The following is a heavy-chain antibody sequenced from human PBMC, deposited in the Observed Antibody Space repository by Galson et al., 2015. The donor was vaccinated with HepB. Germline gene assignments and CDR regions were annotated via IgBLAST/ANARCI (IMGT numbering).Heavy chain of an antibody. CDR3: ARGPRAYCGGDCYGANFEY. CDR2: IIPSYGTT. D-gene: IGHD2-21*01. CDR1: GNTFNNHA. V-gene: IGHV1-69*13. J-gene: IGHJ4*02. Sequence: SVKVSCKASGNTFNNHAINWVRQAPGQGLEWMGGIIPSYGTTNYAENFQGRVTITADESTSTAYMELRSLRSEDTAVFYCARGPRAYCGGDCYGANFEYWGQGTLVIVSS.